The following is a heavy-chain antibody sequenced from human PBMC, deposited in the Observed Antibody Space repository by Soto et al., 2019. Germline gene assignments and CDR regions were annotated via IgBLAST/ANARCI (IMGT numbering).Heavy chain of an antibody. CDR3: ATPSPPPYSGYDYYYYYYGMDV. Sequence: SETLSLTCTVSGGSISSSSYYWGWIRQPPGKGLEWIGSIYYSGSTYYNPSLKSRVTISVDTSKNQFSLKLSSVTAADTAVYYCATPSPPPYSGYDYYYYYYGMDVWGQGTTVTVSS. J-gene: IGHJ6*02. V-gene: IGHV4-39*01. CDR2: IYYSGST. CDR1: GGSISSSSYY. D-gene: IGHD5-12*01.